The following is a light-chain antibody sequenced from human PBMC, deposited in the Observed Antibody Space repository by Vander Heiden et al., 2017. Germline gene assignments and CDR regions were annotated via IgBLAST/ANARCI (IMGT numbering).Light chain of an antibody. J-gene: IGLJ2*01. CDR3: QSADSSGTYNV. Sequence: SYELTQPPSVSVSPGQTARITCSGDALPKQYAYWYQQKPGQAPVLVIYKDSERTSGIPERFSGSSSGTTVTLTISGVQAEDEADYYCQSADSSGTYNVFGGGTKLTVL. CDR2: KDS. V-gene: IGLV3-25*03. CDR1: ALPKQY.